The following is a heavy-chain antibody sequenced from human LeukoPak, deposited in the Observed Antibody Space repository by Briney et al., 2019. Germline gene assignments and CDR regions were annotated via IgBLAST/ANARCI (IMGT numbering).Heavy chain of an antibody. Sequence: GRSLRLSCAASGFTFHNYPMHWVRQAPGKGLEWVAVIAFDGGNIYYADSVKGRFTISRDNSKNTLYLQLHSLRAEDTAVYYCARDYYENSIYYSYFVDYWGQGTLVTVSS. CDR2: IAFDGGNI. CDR1: GFTFHNYP. V-gene: IGHV3-30*04. CDR3: ARDYYENSIYYSYFVDY. J-gene: IGHJ4*02. D-gene: IGHD3-22*01.